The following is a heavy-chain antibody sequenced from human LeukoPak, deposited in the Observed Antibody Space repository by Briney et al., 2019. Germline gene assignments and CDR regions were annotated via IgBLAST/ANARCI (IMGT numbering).Heavy chain of an antibody. J-gene: IGHJ4*02. V-gene: IGHV3-66*01. CDR1: GITACSKY. Sequence: GGCLRLSCAASGITACSKYVSCVREARGQGLGGVSVFDAGVSIYYADCVRSTFTLSRDNSRNTLYLQMNSLRADDTAVYYCARSNCNSCYLGVWYYFDYWGQGTLVTVPS. CDR2: FDAGVSI. CDR3: ARSNCNSCYLGVWYYFDY. D-gene: IGHD1/OR15-1a*01.